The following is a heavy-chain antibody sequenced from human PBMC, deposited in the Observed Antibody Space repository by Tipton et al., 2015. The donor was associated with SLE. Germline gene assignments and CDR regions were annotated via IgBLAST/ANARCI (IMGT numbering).Heavy chain of an antibody. D-gene: IGHD5-12*01. CDR1: GYSISSGYY. CDR3: ARGGGYSGS. CDR2: IYHSGST. J-gene: IGHJ4*02. V-gene: IGHV4-38-2*01. Sequence: TLSLTCAVPGYSISSGYYWGWIRQPPGKGLEWIGSIYHSGSTYYNPSLKSRVTISVDTSKNQFSLKLSSVTAADTAVYYCARGGGYSGSWGQGTLVTVSS.